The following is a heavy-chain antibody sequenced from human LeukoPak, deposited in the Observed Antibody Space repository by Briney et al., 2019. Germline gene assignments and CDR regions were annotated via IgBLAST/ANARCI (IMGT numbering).Heavy chain of an antibody. J-gene: IGHJ6*02. CDR2: ISYDGSNK. CDR3: AKDFAERIAAAGPPFPYYYYGMDV. Sequence: GGSLRLSCAASGFTFSSYGMHWVRQAPGKGLEWVAVISYDGSNKYYADSVKGRFTISRDNSKNTLYLQMNSLRAEDTAVYYCAKDFAERIAAAGPPFPYYYYGMDVWGQGTTVTVSS. D-gene: IGHD6-13*01. CDR1: GFTFSSYG. V-gene: IGHV3-30*18.